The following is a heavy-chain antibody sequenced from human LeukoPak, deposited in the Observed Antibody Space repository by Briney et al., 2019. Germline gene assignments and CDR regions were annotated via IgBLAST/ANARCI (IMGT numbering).Heavy chain of an antibody. CDR1: GFTVSSNY. CDR2: IYSGGST. Sequence: GGSLRLSCAASGFTVSSNYMSWVRQAPGKGLEWVSVIYSGGSTYYADSVKGRFTISRDNSKNTLYLQMNSLRAEDTAVYYCAREGVSRGAQAGTDYYGMDVWGQGTTATVSS. J-gene: IGHJ6*02. D-gene: IGHD6-19*01. V-gene: IGHV3-53*01. CDR3: AREGVSRGAQAGTDYYGMDV.